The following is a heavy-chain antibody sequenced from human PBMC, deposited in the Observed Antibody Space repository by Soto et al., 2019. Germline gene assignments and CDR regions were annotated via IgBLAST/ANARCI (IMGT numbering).Heavy chain of an antibody. J-gene: IGHJ6*02. Sequence: GGSLRLSCAASGFTFSSYAMSWVRQAPGKGLEWVSAISGSGGSTYYADSVKGRFTISRDNSKNTLYLQMNSLRAEDTAVYYCAGSTAANYFYYYGTEVCDHYTTAPLAS. D-gene: IGHD2-2*01. CDR1: GFTFSSYA. V-gene: IGHV3-23*01. CDR3: AGSTAANYFYYYGTEV. CDR2: ISGSGGST.